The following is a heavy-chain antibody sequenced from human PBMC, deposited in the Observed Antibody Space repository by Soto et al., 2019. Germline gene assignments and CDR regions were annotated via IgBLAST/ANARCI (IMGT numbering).Heavy chain of an antibody. J-gene: IGHJ4*02. D-gene: IGHD6-19*01. CDR3: ARDRAGQWLFSRRNAQTYYFDY. CDR1: GYTFTGYD. Sequence: QVQLVQSGAEVKKPGASVKVSCKASGYTFTGYDMHWVRQAPGQGLEWMGWINPNSGGTNYAQKFQGWVTMTRDTSISTAYMELSRLRSDDTAVYYCARDRAGQWLFSRRNAQTYYFDYWGQGTLVTVSS. V-gene: IGHV1-2*04. CDR2: INPNSGGT.